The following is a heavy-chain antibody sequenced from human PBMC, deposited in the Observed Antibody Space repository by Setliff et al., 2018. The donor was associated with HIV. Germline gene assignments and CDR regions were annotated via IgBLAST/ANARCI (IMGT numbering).Heavy chain of an antibody. V-gene: IGHV4-31*03. CDR1: GGSISSAGYY. CDR2: IYYSGRT. J-gene: IGHJ1*01. D-gene: IGHD6-19*01. Sequence: TLSLTCTVSGGSISSAGYYWSWIRQHPGKGLEWIGYIYYSGRTDYNPSLKSRVTISVDTSKNQFSLNLSSVTAADTAVYYCARGQWNSMEYFQHWGQGTLVTVSS. CDR3: ARGQWNSMEYFQH.